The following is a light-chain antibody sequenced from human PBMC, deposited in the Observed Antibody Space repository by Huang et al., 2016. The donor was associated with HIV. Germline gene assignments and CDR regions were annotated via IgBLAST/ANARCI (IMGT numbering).Light chain of an antibody. Sequence: DIQMTQSPSSLSASVGDRVTIACRASQSIRKFLNWYQQKPVEAPKLLMHSASSLQSGVPSRFSGSGSGTDFTLTITSLQPEDFATYYCQQTDNIPRTFGQGTKVVIK. CDR3: QQTDNIPRT. CDR2: SAS. J-gene: IGKJ1*01. CDR1: QSIRKF. V-gene: IGKV1-39*01.